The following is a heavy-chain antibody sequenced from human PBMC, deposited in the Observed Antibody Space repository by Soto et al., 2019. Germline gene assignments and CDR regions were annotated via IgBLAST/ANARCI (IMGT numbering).Heavy chain of an antibody. CDR1: GGSVSSGSYY. CDR3: AREWLYCSGGNCYQFFDY. CDR2: IYYSGST. Sequence: PSETLSLTCTVSGGSVSSGSYYWSWIRQPPGKGLEWIGYIYYSGSTNYNPSLKSRVTISVDTSKNQFSLKLSSVTAADTAVYYCAREWLYCSGGNCYQFFDYWGQGTLVTVSS. V-gene: IGHV4-61*01. D-gene: IGHD2-15*01. J-gene: IGHJ4*02.